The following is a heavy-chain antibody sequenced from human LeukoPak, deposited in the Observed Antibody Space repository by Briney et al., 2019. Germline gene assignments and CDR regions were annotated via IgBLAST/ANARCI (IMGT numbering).Heavy chain of an antibody. D-gene: IGHD2-15*01. V-gene: IGHV1-2*02. CDR3: ARVSAVVDFDY. J-gene: IGHJ4*02. CDR1: GYTFTSYD. Sequence: ASVKVSCKASGYTFTSYDINWVRQAPGQGLEWMGWINPNSGGTNYAQKFQGRVTMTRDTSISTAYMELSRLRSDDTAVYYCARVSAVVDFDYWGQGTLVTVSS. CDR2: INPNSGGT.